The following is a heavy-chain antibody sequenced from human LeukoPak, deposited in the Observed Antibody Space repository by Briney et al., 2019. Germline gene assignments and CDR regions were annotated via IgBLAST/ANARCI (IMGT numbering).Heavy chain of an antibody. CDR1: GGSISSYY. J-gene: IGHJ3*02. V-gene: IGHV4-59*01. CDR3: AREKDHAFDI. CDR2: IYYSGST. Sequence: PSETLSLTCTVSGGSISSYYWSWIRQPPGKGLEWIGYIYYSGSTNYNPSLKSRVTISVDTSKNQFSLKLSSVTAADTAVYYCAREKDHAFDIWGQETMVTVSS.